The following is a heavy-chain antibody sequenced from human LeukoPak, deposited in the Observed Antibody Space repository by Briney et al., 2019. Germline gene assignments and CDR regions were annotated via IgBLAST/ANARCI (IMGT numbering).Heavy chain of an antibody. Sequence: PGGSLRLSCAASGFTFSSYWMHWVRQAPGKGLVWVSRINSDGSSTSYADSVKGRFTISRDNAKNTLYPQMNSLRAEDTAVYYCARAGSSWYYTAGAFDIWGQGTMVTVSS. D-gene: IGHD6-13*01. CDR1: GFTFSSYW. CDR3: ARAGSSWYYTAGAFDI. CDR2: INSDGSST. J-gene: IGHJ3*02. V-gene: IGHV3-74*01.